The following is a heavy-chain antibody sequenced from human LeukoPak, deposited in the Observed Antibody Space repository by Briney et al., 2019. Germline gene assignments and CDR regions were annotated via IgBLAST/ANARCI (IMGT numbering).Heavy chain of an antibody. CDR2: IYHSGST. V-gene: IGHV4-38-2*02. CDR3: ARDYDLATKEVSHDY. D-gene: IGHD5-24*01. CDR1: GYSISSGYY. Sequence: SETLSLTCTVSGYSISSGYYWGWIRQPPGKGLEWIGSIYHSGSTYYNPSLKSRVTMSVDTSKNQFSLKLSSVTAADTAVYYCARDYDLATKEVSHDYWGQGTLVTVSS. J-gene: IGHJ4*02.